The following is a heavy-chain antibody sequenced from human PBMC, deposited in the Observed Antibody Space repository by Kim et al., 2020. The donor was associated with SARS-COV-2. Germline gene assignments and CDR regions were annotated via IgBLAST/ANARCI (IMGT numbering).Heavy chain of an antibody. J-gene: IGHJ4*02. CDR3: ARDRDSSY. D-gene: IGHD3-22*01. CDR2: SGST. Sequence: SGSTNYNPALKSRVTISVDTSKNQFSLKLSSVTAVDTAVYYCARDRDSSYWGQGTLVTVSS. V-gene: IGHV4-59*01.